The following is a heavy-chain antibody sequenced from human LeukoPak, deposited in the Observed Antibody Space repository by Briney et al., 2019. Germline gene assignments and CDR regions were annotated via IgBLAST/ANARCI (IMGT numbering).Heavy chain of an antibody. J-gene: IGHJ4*02. D-gene: IGHD3-3*01. V-gene: IGHV1-18*01. Sequence: ASVKVSCKASGYTFTSYGISWVRQAPGQGLEWMGWISAYNGNTNYAQKLQGRVTMTTDTSTSTAYMELRSLRADDTAVYYCAEIQSGNKFDYWGQGTLVTVSS. CDR2: ISAYNGNT. CDR1: GYTFTSYG. CDR3: AEIQSGNKFDY.